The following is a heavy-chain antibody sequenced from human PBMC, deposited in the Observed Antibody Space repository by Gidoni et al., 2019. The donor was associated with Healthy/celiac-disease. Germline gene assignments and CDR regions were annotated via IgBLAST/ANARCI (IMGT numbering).Heavy chain of an antibody. CDR3: ARDPSQSSGWYQGTLN. CDR2: ITYDGSNK. Sequence: QVQLVESGGGVVQPGRSLRLSCAAPGFTFCTYAMHWVRQAPGKGLEWVAVITYDGSNKYYADSVKGRFTISRDNSKNTLYLQMNSRRAEDTAVYYCARDPSQSSGWYQGTLNWGQGTLVTVSS. J-gene: IGHJ4*02. D-gene: IGHD6-19*01. CDR1: GFTFCTYA. V-gene: IGHV3-30-3*01.